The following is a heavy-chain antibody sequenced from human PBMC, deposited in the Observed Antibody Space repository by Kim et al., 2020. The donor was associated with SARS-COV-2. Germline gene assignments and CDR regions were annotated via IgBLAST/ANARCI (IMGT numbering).Heavy chain of an antibody. D-gene: IGHD2-15*01. V-gene: IGHV4-61*02. Sequence: SETLSLTCTVSGGSISSGSYYWSWIRQPAGKGLEWIGRIYTSGSTNYNPSLKSRVTISVDTSKNQFSLKLSSVTAADTAVYYCAREGCSGGSCYFYYYYGMDVWGQGTTVTVSS. J-gene: IGHJ6*02. CDR3: AREGCSGGSCYFYYYYGMDV. CDR1: GGSISSGSYY. CDR2: IYTSGST.